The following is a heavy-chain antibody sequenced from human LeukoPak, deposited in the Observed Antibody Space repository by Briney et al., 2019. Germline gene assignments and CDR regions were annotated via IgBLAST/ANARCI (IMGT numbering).Heavy chain of an antibody. CDR3: AREVLWFGELLWFDP. Sequence: SETLSLTCTVSGGSISGYYWSWIRQPPGKGLEWIGYIYYSGSTNYNPSLKSRVTISVDTSKNQFSLKLSSVTAADTAVYYCAREVLWFGELLWFDPWGQGTLVTVSS. D-gene: IGHD3-10*01. CDR2: IYYSGST. CDR1: GGSISGYY. V-gene: IGHV4-59*01. J-gene: IGHJ5*02.